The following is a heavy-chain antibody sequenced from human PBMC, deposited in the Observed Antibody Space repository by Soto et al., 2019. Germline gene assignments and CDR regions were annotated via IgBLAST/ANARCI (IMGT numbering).Heavy chain of an antibody. Sequence: EVQLVESGGGLVQPGGSLRLFCAASGFTFSSYWMSWVRQAPGQGLEWVANIKQDGSEKYDVDSVKGRFTISRDNAKNSLYLQMNSLRAEDTAVYYCARDLYDFWSGYSYDAFAIWGQGTMVTVSS. V-gene: IGHV3-7*01. CDR1: GFTFSSYW. CDR3: ARDLYDFWSGYSYDAFAI. D-gene: IGHD3-3*01. CDR2: IKQDGSEK. J-gene: IGHJ3*02.